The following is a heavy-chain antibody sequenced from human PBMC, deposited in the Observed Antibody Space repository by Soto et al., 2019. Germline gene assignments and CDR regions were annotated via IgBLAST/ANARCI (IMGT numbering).Heavy chain of an antibody. J-gene: IGHJ4*02. CDR3: ARDRKYYFDS. CDR2: MSSDGSNE. Sequence: QVQLLESGGGVVRPGRSLRLSCEDSGFTFIDNAMHWVRQAPGKGLEWLAFMSSDGSNEYYADSVKVRFTISRDNSKKTLFLQMDSLRTEDTAVYYCARDRKYYFDSWGQGTLVTVSS. V-gene: IGHV3-30-3*01. CDR1: GFTFIDNA.